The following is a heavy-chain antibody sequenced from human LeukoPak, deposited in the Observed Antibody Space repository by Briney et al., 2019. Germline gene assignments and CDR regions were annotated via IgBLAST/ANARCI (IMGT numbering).Heavy chain of an antibody. CDR2: ISYDGSNK. CDR3: AKAYDSSGYSLGDY. Sequence: GGSLRLPCAASGLPFSSYGMHWVRQAPGKGLEWVAVISYDGSNKYYADSVKGRFTISRDNYKNTLYLQMNSLRAEDTAVYYCAKAYDSSGYSLGDYWGQGTLVTVSS. CDR1: GLPFSSYG. J-gene: IGHJ4*02. D-gene: IGHD3-22*01. V-gene: IGHV3-30*18.